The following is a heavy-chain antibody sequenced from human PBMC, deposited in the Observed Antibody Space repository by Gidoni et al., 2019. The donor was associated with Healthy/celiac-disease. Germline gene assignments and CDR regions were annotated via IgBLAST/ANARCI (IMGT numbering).Heavy chain of an antibody. Sequence: QVQLVQSGAEVKKPGASVKVSCKASGYTFTSYYMHWVRQAPGQGLEWMGIINPSGGSTSYEQKFQGRVTMTRDTSTSTVYMELSSLRSEDTAVYYCARESYYYDSSGYYYFDYWGQGTLVTVSS. CDR2: INPSGGST. J-gene: IGHJ4*02. CDR3: ARESYYYDSSGYYYFDY. V-gene: IGHV1-46*01. CDR1: GYTFTSYY. D-gene: IGHD3-22*01.